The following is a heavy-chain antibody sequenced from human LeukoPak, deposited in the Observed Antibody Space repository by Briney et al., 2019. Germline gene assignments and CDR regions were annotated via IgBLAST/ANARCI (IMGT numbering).Heavy chain of an antibody. CDR1: GGSISSSSYY. CDR2: IYYSGST. V-gene: IGHV4-39*01. Sequence: PSETLSLTCTVSGGSISSSSYYWGWLRQPPGKGREWVGSIYYSGSTYYNPSLKSRVTISVDTSKNQFSLKLSSVTAADTAVYYCARHVPTMIAVAFDIWGQGTMVTVSS. J-gene: IGHJ3*02. CDR3: ARHVPTMIAVAFDI. D-gene: IGHD3-22*01.